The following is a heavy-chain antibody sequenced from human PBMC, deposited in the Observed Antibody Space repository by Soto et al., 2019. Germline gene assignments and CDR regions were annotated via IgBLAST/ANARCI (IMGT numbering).Heavy chain of an antibody. CDR2: SSGYNGNT. CDR1: GYTFNNYG. V-gene: IGHV1-18*01. CDR3: AREGQTPYYYYGMDV. Sequence: QVQVVQSGDEVKKPGASVKVSCKASGYTFNNYGFSWVRQAPGQGLEWMGWSSGYNGNTKYAEKFQGRVTMTTDTSTSTAHMELRSLRSDDTAVYYCAREGQTPYYYYGMDVWGQGTAVTVSS. J-gene: IGHJ6*02.